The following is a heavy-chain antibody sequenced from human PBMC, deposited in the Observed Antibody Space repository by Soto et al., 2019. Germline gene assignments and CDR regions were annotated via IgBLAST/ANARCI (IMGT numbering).Heavy chain of an antibody. Sequence: SETLSLTCTVSGDSISSSSYYWGWIRQPPGKGLEWIGSIYYSGSTYYNLSLKSRVTISVDTSKNQFSLKLSSVTAADTAVYYCARRIAVAGLNYYYYYGMDVWGQGTTVTVSS. D-gene: IGHD6-19*01. CDR3: ARRIAVAGLNYYYYYGMDV. CDR2: IYYSGST. CDR1: GDSISSSSYY. V-gene: IGHV4-39*01. J-gene: IGHJ6*02.